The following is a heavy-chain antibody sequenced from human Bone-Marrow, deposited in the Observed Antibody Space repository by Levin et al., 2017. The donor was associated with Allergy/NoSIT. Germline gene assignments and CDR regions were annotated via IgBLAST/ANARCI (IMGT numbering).Heavy chain of an antibody. CDR3: ARDHLESVPPRTSYYYGMDV. J-gene: IGHJ6*02. D-gene: IGHD1-1*01. Sequence: GESLKISCAASGFTFSSYEMNWVRQAPGKGLEWVSYISSSGSTIYYADSVKGRFTISRDNAKNSLYLQMNSLRAEDTAVYYCARDHLESVPPRTSYYYGMDVWGQGTTVTVSS. CDR2: ISSSGSTI. V-gene: IGHV3-48*03. CDR1: GFTFSSYE.